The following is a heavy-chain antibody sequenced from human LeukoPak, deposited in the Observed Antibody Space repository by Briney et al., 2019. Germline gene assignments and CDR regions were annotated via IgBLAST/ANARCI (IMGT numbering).Heavy chain of an antibody. CDR1: GGSFSGHY. V-gene: IGHV4-34*01. CDR3: ARVGWGGYYGMDV. Sequence: SETLSLTCAVYGGSFSGHYWSWIRQPPGKGLEWIGEINHSGSTNYDPSLKSRVTISVDTSKNQFSLKLSSVTAADTAVYYCARVGWGGYYGMDVWGQGTTVTVSS. D-gene: IGHD6-19*01. CDR2: INHSGST. J-gene: IGHJ6*02.